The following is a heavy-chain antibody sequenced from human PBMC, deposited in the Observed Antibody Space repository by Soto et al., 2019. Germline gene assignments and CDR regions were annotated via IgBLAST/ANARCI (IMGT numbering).Heavy chain of an antibody. J-gene: IGHJ4*02. V-gene: IGHV4-34*01. Sequence: QVQLHQWGAGLLKPSETLSLACSLYSGSLSGYYWSWIRQLPGKGLECIWDISPSGTTNYSPSLKSRVSIAVDTSKNQISLNLTSLTAADTAVYYCARAPKVSGSAQTRPDFWGQGSLVTVAS. CDR1: SGSLSGYY. D-gene: IGHD6-6*01. CDR3: ARAPKVSGSAQTRPDF. CDR2: ISPSGTT.